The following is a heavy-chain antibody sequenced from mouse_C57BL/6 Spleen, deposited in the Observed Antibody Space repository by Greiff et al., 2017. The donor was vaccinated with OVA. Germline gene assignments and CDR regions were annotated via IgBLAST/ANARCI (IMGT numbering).Heavy chain of an antibody. CDR2: ISNGGGST. D-gene: IGHD1-1*01. CDR3: ASPYYGSSPWFAY. Sequence: DVKLQESGGGLVQPGGSLKLSCAASGFTFSDYYMYWVRQTPEKRLEWVAYISNGGGSTYYPDTVKGRFTISRDNAKNTLYLQMSRLKSEDTAMYYCASPYYGSSPWFAYWGQGTLVTVSA. CDR1: GFTFSDYY. J-gene: IGHJ3*01. V-gene: IGHV5-12*01.